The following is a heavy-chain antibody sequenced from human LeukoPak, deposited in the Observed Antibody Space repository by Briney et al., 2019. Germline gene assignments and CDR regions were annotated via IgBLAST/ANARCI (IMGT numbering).Heavy chain of an antibody. CDR2: ISHTGST. CDR1: GGSISSSSYY. V-gene: IGHV4-39*07. J-gene: IGHJ4*02. CDR3: ARDGTGGSGSYFYY. Sequence: SETLSLTCTVSGGSISSSSYYWGWIRQSPGMGLDWIGSISHTGSTYHNPSLKSRVTISVDTSKNQFSLKLSSVTAADTAVYYCARDGTGGSGSYFYYWGQGTLVTVSS. D-gene: IGHD3-10*01.